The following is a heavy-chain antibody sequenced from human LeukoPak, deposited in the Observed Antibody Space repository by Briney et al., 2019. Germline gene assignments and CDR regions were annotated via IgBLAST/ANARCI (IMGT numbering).Heavy chain of an antibody. CDR1: GFMFNSYA. Sequence: SGGSLRLSCAASGFMFNSYAMNWVRQAPGEGLEWLSHITSGSDTIYYAASVKGRFSISRDDAKNSLYLQMNSLRAEDTAVYYCEIVSQIAIIRGNSGNWPRDWGQGTLVTVSS. D-gene: IGHD3-10*01. V-gene: IGHV3-48*01. J-gene: IGHJ4*02. CDR2: ITSGSDTI. CDR3: EIVSQIAIIRGNSGNWPRD.